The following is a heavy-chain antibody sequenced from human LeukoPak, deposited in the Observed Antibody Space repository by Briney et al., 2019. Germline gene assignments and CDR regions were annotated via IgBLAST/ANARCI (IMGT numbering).Heavy chain of an antibody. D-gene: IGHD2-2*01. Sequence: GGSLRLSCAASGFTFSSYGMHWVRQAPGKGLEWVAFIRYDGSNKYYADSVKGRFTISRDNSKNTLYLQMNSLRAEDTAVYYCAKDLRRYCSSTSCYFTDYWGQGTLVTVSS. V-gene: IGHV3-30*02. CDR2: IRYDGSNK. CDR1: GFTFSSYG. CDR3: AKDLRRYCSSTSCYFTDY. J-gene: IGHJ4*02.